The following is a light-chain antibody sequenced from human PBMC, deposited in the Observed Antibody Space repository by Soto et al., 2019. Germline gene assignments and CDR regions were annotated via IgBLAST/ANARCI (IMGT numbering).Light chain of an antibody. CDR1: SSNIGAGYD. V-gene: IGLV1-40*01. CDR3: QSYASSLSGWM. Sequence: QSVLTQPPSVSGAPGQRVTISCTGSSSNIGAGYDVQWYQQVPGTAPKLLIYGYTTRPSGVPDRFSGSKSGTSASLAITGLQAEDEADYYCQSYASSLSGWMFGGGTKVTVL. CDR2: GYT. J-gene: IGLJ3*02.